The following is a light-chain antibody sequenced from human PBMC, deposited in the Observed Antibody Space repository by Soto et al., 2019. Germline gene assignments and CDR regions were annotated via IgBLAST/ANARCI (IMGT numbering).Light chain of an antibody. CDR3: QDYGTSWT. CDR1: QSFRGL. V-gene: IGKV3-20*01. Sequence: EIVVTQSPATLSVSPGERATLSCRASQSFRGLLAWYQQKPGQAPRLLIYAASSRATGIPDRFSGSGSGTDFTLTINRLEPEDFAVYYCQDYGTSWTFGQGTKVDI. CDR2: AAS. J-gene: IGKJ1*01.